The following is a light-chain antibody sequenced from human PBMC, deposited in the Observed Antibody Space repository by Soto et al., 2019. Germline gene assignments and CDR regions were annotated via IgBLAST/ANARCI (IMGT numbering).Light chain of an antibody. CDR1: QGISSA. CDR3: QQFNNYLIT. V-gene: IGKV1D-13*01. J-gene: IGKJ4*01. CDR2: DAS. Sequence: AIQLTQSPSSLSASVGDRVTITCRASQGISSALAWYQQKPGKAPKLLIYDASSLESGVPSRFSGSGSGTDFTPTISSLQPEDFATYYCQQFNNYLITFGGGTKVEIK.